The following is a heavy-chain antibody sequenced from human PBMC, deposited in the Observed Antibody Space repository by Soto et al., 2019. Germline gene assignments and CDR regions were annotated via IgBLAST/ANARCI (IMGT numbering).Heavy chain of an antibody. CDR3: ARDPAGGSVAFDI. CDR2: IYYSGST. V-gene: IGHV4-59*01. CDR1: GGSISSYY. J-gene: IGHJ3*02. Sequence: SETLSLTCTVSGGSISSYYWSWIRQPPGKGLEWIWYIYYSGSTNYNPSLKSRVTISVDTSKNQFSLKLSSVTAADTAVYYCARDPAGGSVAFDIWGQGTMVTVSS. D-gene: IGHD3-16*01.